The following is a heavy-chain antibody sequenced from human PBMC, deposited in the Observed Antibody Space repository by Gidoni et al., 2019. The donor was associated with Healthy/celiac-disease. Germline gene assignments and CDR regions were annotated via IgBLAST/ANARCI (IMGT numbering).Heavy chain of an antibody. CDR3: ARQEYYYGSGLSGGWFDP. Sequence: QLQLQESGPGLVKPSETLSLTCTVSGGSISSSSYYWGWIRQPPGKGLEWIGSIYYSGSTYYNPSLKSRVTISVDTSKNQFSLKLSSVTAADTAVYYCARQEYYYGSGLSGGWFDPWGQGTLVTVSS. D-gene: IGHD3-10*01. J-gene: IGHJ5*02. V-gene: IGHV4-39*01. CDR1: GGSISSSSYY. CDR2: IYYSGST.